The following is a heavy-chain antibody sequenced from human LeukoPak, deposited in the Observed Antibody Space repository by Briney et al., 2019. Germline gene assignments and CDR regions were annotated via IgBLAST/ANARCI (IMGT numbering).Heavy chain of an antibody. V-gene: IGHV3-30*02. CDR2: IQYDGSNE. J-gene: IGHJ6*03. Sequence: GGSLRLSCAASGFSFSSYGMHWVRQAPGKGLEWVAFIQYDGSNEYYADSVKGRFTISRDNSKNTLHLQMNSLRAEDTAVYYCARSRSDTGYYYYYMDVWGKGTTVTVSS. CDR1: GFSFSSYG. CDR3: ARSRSDTGYYYYYMDV. D-gene: IGHD6-19*01.